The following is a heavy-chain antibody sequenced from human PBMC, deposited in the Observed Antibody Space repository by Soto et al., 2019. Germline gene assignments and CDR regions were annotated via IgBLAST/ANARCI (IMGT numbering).Heavy chain of an antibody. J-gene: IGHJ4*02. CDR2: IYYSGST. CDR3: ARGGWSLDY. Sequence: PSETLSLTCTVSGGSISSYYWSWIRQPPGKGLEWIGYIYYSGSTDYNPSLKSRVSISVDTSKNQFFLKLSSVTAADTAVYYCARGGWSLDYWGQGTLVTVSS. D-gene: IGHD6-19*01. V-gene: IGHV4-59*01. CDR1: GGSISSYY.